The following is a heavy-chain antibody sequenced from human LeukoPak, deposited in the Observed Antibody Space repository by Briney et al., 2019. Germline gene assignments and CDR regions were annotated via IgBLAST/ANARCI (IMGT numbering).Heavy chain of an antibody. J-gene: IGHJ6*01. V-gene: IGHV3-7*04. CDR3: AREVAPLYFHYGMDV. CDR1: EFTFSSYW. D-gene: IGHD2-21*01. Sequence: GGSLRLSCAASEFTFSSYWMSWVRQAPGKGLEWVATINQDGSQKYYVDSVKGRVSISRDNAKNSLFLQMNSLTAEDTAVYYCAREVAPLYFHYGMDVWGEGTTVTVSS. CDR2: INQDGSQK.